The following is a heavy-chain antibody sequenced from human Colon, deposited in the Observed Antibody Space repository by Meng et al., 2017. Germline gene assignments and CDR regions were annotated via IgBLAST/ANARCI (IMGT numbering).Heavy chain of an antibody. D-gene: IGHD6-19*01. CDR3: ARQLGWEFDY. Sequence: SAQGMVKSSGTSSTPSSESCVYITSNNWVSGVRQATGKGMEWIGQIDLSGKTDYNPYLKSGVTISLDKSMNQLFLEVYFVTAADTAIYYCARQLGWEFDYWGPGNLVTVSS. CDR1: CVYITSNNW. V-gene: IGHV4-4*02. J-gene: IGHJ4*02. CDR2: IDLSGKT.